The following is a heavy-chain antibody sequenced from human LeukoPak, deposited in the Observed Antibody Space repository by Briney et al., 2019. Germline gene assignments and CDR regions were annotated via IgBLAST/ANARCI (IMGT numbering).Heavy chain of an antibody. V-gene: IGHV3-30-3*01. Sequence: GGSLRLSCAASGFTFSSYAMHWVRQAPGKGLEWVAVISYDGSNKYYADSVKGRLTISRDNSKNTLYLQMNSLRAEDTAVYYCARPRRPRRRYFDYWGQGTLVTVSS. CDR3: ARPRRPRRRYFDY. J-gene: IGHJ4*02. CDR1: GFTFSSYA. CDR2: ISYDGSNK. D-gene: IGHD5-24*01.